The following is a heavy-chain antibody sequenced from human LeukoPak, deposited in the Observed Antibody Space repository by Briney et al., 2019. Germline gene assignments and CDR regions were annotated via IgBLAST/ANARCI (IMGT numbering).Heavy chain of an antibody. V-gene: IGHV3-74*01. J-gene: IGHJ4*02. CDR1: GFPLKSYW. CDR2: INTDGSST. CDR3: AKGLMGATPYYFDY. D-gene: IGHD1-26*01. Sequence: GSLRLSWAASGFPLKSYWMHWVRQSPGKGLVGVSRINTDGSSTTYADSVKGRFTISRDNAKNTLYLQMNSLRADDTAVYYCAKGLMGATPYYFDYWGQGTLVTVSS.